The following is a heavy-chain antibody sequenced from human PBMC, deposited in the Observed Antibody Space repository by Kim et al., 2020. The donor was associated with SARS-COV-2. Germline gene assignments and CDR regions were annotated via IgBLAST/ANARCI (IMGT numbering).Heavy chain of an antibody. CDR2: YK. J-gene: IGHJ4*02. Sequence: YKSYADSLKGRLSNSRDNAESTLHLQMKSLRAEDTAVYYCTKHSAGVDYWGQGSLVTVSS. CDR3: TKHSAGVDY. D-gene: IGHD6-13*01. V-gene: IGHV3-21*06.